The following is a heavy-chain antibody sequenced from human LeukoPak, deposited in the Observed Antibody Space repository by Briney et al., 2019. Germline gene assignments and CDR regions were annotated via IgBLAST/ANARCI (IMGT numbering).Heavy chain of an antibody. CDR3: ARRAGALNPFDY. J-gene: IGHJ4*02. CDR2: VSGHNGDT. D-gene: IGHD1-14*01. V-gene: IGHV1-18*01. Sequence: ASVKVSCKASGYTFISYGISWVRQAPGQGLEWMGWVSGHNGDTNYAQKVQGRVTMTTDTSTRTAYMELRSLRSDDTAVYYCARRAGALNPFDYWGQGTLVTVSS. CDR1: GYTFISYG.